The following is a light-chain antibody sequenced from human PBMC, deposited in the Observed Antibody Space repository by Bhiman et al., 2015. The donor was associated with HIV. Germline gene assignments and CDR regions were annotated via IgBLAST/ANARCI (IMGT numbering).Light chain of an antibody. J-gene: IGLJ2*01. V-gene: IGLV1-51*01. Sequence: QSVLTQPPSVSAAPGQKVTISCSGTGSNIGNNYVSWYQQLPGTAPKLLIYDNYKRPSGIPDRFSGSKSGTSATLGITGLQTGDEADYYCGTWDSSLSAPVFGGGTKLTVL. CDR3: GTWDSSLSAPV. CDR1: GSNIGNNY. CDR2: DNY.